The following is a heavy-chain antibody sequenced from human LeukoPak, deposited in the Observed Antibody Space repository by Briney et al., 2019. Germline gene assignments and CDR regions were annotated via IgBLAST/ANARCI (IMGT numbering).Heavy chain of an antibody. Sequence: SVKVSCKASGGTFSSYAISWVRQAPGQGLEWMGRIIPILGIANYAQKFQGRVTITADKSTGTAYMELSSLRSEDTAVYYCAREGIAARYYYYGMDVWGQGTTVTVSS. V-gene: IGHV1-69*04. D-gene: IGHD6-13*01. CDR1: GGTFSSYA. J-gene: IGHJ6*02. CDR2: IIPILGIA. CDR3: AREGIAARYYYYGMDV.